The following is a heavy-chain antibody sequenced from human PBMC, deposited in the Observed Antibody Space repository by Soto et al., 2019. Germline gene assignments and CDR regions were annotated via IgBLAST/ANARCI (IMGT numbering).Heavy chain of an antibody. CDR1: GFTFSSYA. CDR3: AKRVGTNYYYYYGLDV. V-gene: IGHV3-23*01. CDR2: VSGGGGST. Sequence: EVQLLESGGGLVQPGGSLRLSCAASGFTFSSYAMNWVRQAPGRGLEWVSSVSGGGGSTYYADSVKGRFTISRDNSKNTLFLQMYSLRAEDTAVYYCAKRVGTNYYYYYGLDVWGQGTTVTVSS. D-gene: IGHD3-10*01. J-gene: IGHJ6*02.